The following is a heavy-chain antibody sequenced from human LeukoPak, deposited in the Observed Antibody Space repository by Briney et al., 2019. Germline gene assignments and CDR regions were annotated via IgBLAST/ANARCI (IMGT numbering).Heavy chain of an antibody. CDR2: IYSGGST. CDR1: GFTVSSNY. D-gene: IGHD2-2*01. V-gene: IGHV3-66*01. J-gene: IGHJ6*03. CDR3: ARARKVPAAILATYYYYYMDV. Sequence: GGSLRLSCAASGFTVSSNYMSWVRQAPGKGLEWVSLIYSGGSTYYADSVKGRFTISRDNSKNTLYLQMNSLRAEDTAVYYCARARKVPAAILATYYYYYMDVWGKGTTVTISS.